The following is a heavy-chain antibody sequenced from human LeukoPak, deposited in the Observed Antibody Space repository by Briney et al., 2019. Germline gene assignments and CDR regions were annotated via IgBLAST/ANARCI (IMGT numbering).Heavy chain of an antibody. CDR1: GYSFTSYW. J-gene: IGHJ4*02. D-gene: IGHD1-26*01. CDR3: ARHASIVGTTNYLEGYFDY. CDR2: IYPGDSDT. Sequence: GESLKISCKGSGYSFTSYWIGWVRQMPGKGLEWMGIIYPGDSDTRYSPSFQGQVTISADKSISTAYLQWSSLKASDTAMYYCARHASIVGTTNYLEGYFDYWGQGILVTVSS. V-gene: IGHV5-51*01.